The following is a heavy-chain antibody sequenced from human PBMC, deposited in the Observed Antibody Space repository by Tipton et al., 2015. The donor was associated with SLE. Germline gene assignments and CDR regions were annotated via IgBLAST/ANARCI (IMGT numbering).Heavy chain of an antibody. V-gene: IGHV4-59*08. CDR3: ARHRSGWSKNYYFDT. J-gene: IGHJ4*02. Sequence: TLSLTCAVPGGSINSYFWSWIRQPPGKGLEWVASLSYTGNRNSNPSLRSRVSIEADPSKSQLFLTLNSVTAADTAVYYCARHRSGWSKNYYFDTWGPGTLVTVSS. CDR2: LSYTGNR. CDR1: GGSINSYF. D-gene: IGHD6-19*01.